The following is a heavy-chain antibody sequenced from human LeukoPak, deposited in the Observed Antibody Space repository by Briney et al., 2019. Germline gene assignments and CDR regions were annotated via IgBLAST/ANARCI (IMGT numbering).Heavy chain of an antibody. D-gene: IGHD5-18*01. CDR3: AREVTLLYTAMVTGYFGY. Sequence: PSETLSLTCTVSGGSISSGSYYWSWIRQPAGKGLEWIGRIYTSGSTNYNPSLKSRVTISVDTSKNQFSLKLSSVTAADTAVYYCAREVTLLYTAMVTGYFGYWGQGTLVTVSS. CDR1: GGSISSGSYY. V-gene: IGHV4-61*02. CDR2: IYTSGST. J-gene: IGHJ4*02.